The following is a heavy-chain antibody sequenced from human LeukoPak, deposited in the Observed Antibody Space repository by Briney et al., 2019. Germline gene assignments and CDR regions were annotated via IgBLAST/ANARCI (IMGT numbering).Heavy chain of an antibody. Sequence: ASVKVSCKASGYTFTSYDINWVRQATGQGLEWMGWMNPNSGNTGYAQKFQGRVTITRNTSISTAYMELSSLRSEDTAVYYRAREGVVLMGRDFERDWYFDLWGRGTLVTVSS. J-gene: IGHJ2*01. CDR2: MNPNSGNT. D-gene: IGHD2-8*01. CDR3: AREGVVLMGRDFERDWYFDL. CDR1: GYTFTSYD. V-gene: IGHV1-8*03.